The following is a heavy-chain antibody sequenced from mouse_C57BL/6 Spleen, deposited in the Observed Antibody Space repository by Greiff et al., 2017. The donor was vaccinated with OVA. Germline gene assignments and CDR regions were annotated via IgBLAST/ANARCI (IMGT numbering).Heavy chain of an antibody. J-gene: IGHJ4*01. CDR1: GFNIKDYY. CDR3: IYGSSPYYAMDY. Sequence: VQLKESGAELVRPGASVKLSCTASGFNIKDYYMHWVKQRPEQGLEWIGRIDPEDGDTEYAPKFQGKATMTADTSSNTAYLQLSSLTSEDTAVYYCIYGSSPYYAMDYWCQGTSVTVSS. CDR2: IDPEDGDT. D-gene: IGHD1-1*01. V-gene: IGHV14-1*01.